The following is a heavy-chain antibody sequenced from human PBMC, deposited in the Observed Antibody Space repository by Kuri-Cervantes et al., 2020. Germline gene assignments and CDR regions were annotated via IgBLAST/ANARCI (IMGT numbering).Heavy chain of an antibody. J-gene: IGHJ6*02. Sequence: GESLKISCAASGFTFSDHYMNWVRQAPGKGLEWVSYISSSGSTIYYADSVKGRFTISRGNAKNSLYLQMNSLRAEDTAVYYCASTWGYCSSTSCYARPYGMDVWGQGTTVTVSS. D-gene: IGHD2-2*01. CDR3: ASTWGYCSSTSCYARPYGMDV. CDR2: ISSSGSTI. CDR1: GFTFSDHY. V-gene: IGHV3-11*01.